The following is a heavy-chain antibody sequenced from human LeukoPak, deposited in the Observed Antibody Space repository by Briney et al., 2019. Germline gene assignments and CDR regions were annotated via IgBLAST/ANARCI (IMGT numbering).Heavy chain of an antibody. CDR1: GFPFSSYA. CDR2: TSSSDAGT. D-gene: IGHD2-15*01. J-gene: IGHJ4*02. Sequence: GGSLRLSCAVSGFPFSSYAMSWVRQAPGKGLEWVSATSSSDAGTYYADSVRGRFTISRDNSKNTLYLQMNSLRAEDAAVYYCAKAPVTSCSGVSCYPFDYWGQGTLVTVSS. CDR3: AKAPVTSCSGVSCYPFDY. V-gene: IGHV3-23*01.